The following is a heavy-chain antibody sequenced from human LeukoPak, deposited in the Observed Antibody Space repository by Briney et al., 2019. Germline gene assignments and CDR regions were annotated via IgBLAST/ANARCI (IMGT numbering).Heavy chain of an antibody. J-gene: IGHJ4*02. CDR1: GYSFTNYW. D-gene: IGHD3-22*01. CDR2: IYPGDSDT. V-gene: IGHV5-51*01. CDR3: ASYYYDSSGYEDY. Sequence: LGESLKISCKGSGYSFTNYWIGWVRQMPGKGLEWMGIIYPGDSDTRYSPSFQGQVTISADKSISTAYLQWSSLKASDTAMYYCASYYYDSSGYEDYWGQGTLVTVSS.